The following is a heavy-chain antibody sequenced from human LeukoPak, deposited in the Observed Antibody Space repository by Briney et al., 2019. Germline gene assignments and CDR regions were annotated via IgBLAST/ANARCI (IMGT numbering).Heavy chain of an antibody. Sequence: TGGSLGLSCAASGFTFSSYWMSWVRQAPGKGLEWVANIKQDGSEKYYVDSVKGRFTISRDNAKNSLYLQMNSLRAEDTAVYYCARDPYSSGWSGGYYWGQGTLVTVSS. CDR3: ARDPYSSGWSGGYY. CDR2: IKQDGSEK. J-gene: IGHJ4*02. V-gene: IGHV3-7*01. D-gene: IGHD6-19*01. CDR1: GFTFSSYW.